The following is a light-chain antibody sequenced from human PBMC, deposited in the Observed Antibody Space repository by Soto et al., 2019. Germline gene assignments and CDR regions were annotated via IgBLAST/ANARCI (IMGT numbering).Light chain of an antibody. V-gene: IGKV1D-12*01. CDR3: QQANSFPLT. J-gene: IGKJ4*01. CDR1: QDINNW. Sequence: DIQVTQSPSSVSASVGDRVTITCRASQDINNWLAWYQQKPGKAPKLLIYTTSNLQSGVPSRFSGSGSGTDFTLTISSLQPEDCATHYCQQANSFPLTFGGGTKVEIK. CDR2: TTS.